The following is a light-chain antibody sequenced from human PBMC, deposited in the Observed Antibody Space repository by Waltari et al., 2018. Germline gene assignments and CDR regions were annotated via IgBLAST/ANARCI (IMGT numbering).Light chain of an antibody. CDR3: GSYTTNSPFAVV. CDR1: SHAIGHSAS. J-gene: IGLJ2*01. V-gene: IGLV2-14*03. Sequence: ALTQPASVSGSPGQSIPIPCSGTSHAIGHSASFAWYLQHPATAPKLIIFDVSKRPSGISDRFSASKSGSTASLTISGLQAEDEGEYFCGSYTTNSPFAVVFGGGTKLTVL. CDR2: DVS.